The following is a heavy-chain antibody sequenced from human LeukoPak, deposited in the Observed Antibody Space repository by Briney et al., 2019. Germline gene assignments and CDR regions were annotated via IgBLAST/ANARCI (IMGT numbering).Heavy chain of an antibody. CDR3: AKVFSSSWYNAFDI. J-gene: IGHJ3*02. D-gene: IGHD6-13*01. CDR2: ISSGGDSI. Sequence: PGGSLRLSCAASGITFSDHYMSWIRQAPGKGLEWLSYISSGGDSIYYADSVKGRFTISRDNSKNTLYLQMNSLRAEDTAVYYCAKVFSSSWYNAFDIWGQGTMVTVSS. V-gene: IGHV3-11*04. CDR1: GITFSDHY.